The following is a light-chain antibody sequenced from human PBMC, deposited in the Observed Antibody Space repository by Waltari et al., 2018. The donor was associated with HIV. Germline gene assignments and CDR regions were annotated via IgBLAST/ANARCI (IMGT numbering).Light chain of an antibody. CDR2: WAS. CDR1: QSVFYSSNNKNY. CDR3: QQYYSTPDT. Sequence: DIVMTQSPDSLAVSLGARATINCTSSQSVFYSSNNKNYLAWYQQKQGQPPKLLIYWASTRESGVPDRFSGSGSGTDFTLTISSLQAEDVAVYYCQQYYSTPDTFGQGTKLEIK. J-gene: IGKJ2*01. V-gene: IGKV4-1*01.